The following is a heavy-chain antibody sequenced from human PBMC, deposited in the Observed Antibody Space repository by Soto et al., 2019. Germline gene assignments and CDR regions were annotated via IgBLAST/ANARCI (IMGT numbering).Heavy chain of an antibody. Sequence: QVQLQESGPGLVKPSETLSLTCTVSGGSISSYYWSWIRQPPGKGLEWIGYIYYSGSTNYNPSLKSRVTISVDTSKNQFSLKLSSVTAADTAVYYCASQPRPHYGMDVWGQGTTVTVSS. V-gene: IGHV4-59*01. CDR1: GGSISSYY. CDR2: IYYSGST. J-gene: IGHJ6*02. CDR3: ASQPRPHYGMDV. D-gene: IGHD2-2*01.